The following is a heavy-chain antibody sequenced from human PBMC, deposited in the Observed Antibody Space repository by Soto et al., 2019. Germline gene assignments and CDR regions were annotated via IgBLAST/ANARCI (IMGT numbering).Heavy chain of an antibody. Sequence: PVGSVILWCGAAGGPFSSYCMSWVSQAPGKGLEWVSAISGSGGSTYYADSVKGRFTISRDNSKNTLYLQMNSLRAEDTAVYYCAKCAPSAACVYLGQGTPVTVSS. V-gene: IGHV3-23*01. CDR3: AKCAPSAACVY. J-gene: IGHJ4*02. CDR1: GGPFSSYC. D-gene: IGHD6-13*01. CDR2: ISGSGGST.